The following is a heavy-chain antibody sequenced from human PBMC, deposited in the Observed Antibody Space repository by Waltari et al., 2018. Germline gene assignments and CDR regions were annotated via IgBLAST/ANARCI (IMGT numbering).Heavy chain of an antibody. Sequence: EVQLLESGGGLVQPGGSLRLSCSASGFTFSSYAMSWVRQAPGKGLEWVSAISGSGGSTYYADSVKGRFTISRDNSKNTLYLQMNSLRAEDTAVYYCAKDFTMIVVVTDYWGQGTLVTVSS. CDR1: GFTFSSYA. D-gene: IGHD3-22*01. V-gene: IGHV3-23*01. CDR2: ISGSGGST. J-gene: IGHJ4*02. CDR3: AKDFTMIVVVTDY.